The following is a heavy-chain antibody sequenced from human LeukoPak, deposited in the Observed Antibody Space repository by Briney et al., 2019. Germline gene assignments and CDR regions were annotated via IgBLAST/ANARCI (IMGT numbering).Heavy chain of an antibody. Sequence: GGSLRLSCAASGFTFDDYAMHWVRQAPGKGLEWVSGISWNSGSIGYADSVKGRFTISRDNAKNSLYLQMNILRAEDTALYYCAKGYYGDYIFDYWGQGTLVTVSS. CDR3: AKGYYGDYIFDY. D-gene: IGHD4-17*01. V-gene: IGHV3-9*01. CDR1: GFTFDDYA. J-gene: IGHJ4*02. CDR2: ISWNSGSI.